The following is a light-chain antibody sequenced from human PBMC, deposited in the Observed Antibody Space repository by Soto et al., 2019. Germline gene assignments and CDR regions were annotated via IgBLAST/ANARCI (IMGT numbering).Light chain of an antibody. Sequence: EIVLTQSPGTLSLSPGERATLSCRASQSVSRSTPLAWYQEKTGQAPRLLIYGASSRAVGVPDRFSGSGSGTDFTLTISRLEPEDFAVYYCQQYGDSPLTFGGGTKVE. CDR2: GAS. CDR3: QQYGDSPLT. V-gene: IGKV3-20*01. J-gene: IGKJ4*01. CDR1: QSVSRSTP.